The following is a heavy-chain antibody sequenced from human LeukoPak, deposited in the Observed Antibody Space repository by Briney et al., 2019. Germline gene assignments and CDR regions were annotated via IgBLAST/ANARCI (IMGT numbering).Heavy chain of an antibody. CDR3: ARADCRSTSCQGGMDV. CDR1: GFTLSDYA. V-gene: IGHV3-30*04. J-gene: IGHJ6*02. CDR2: ISYDGSNK. D-gene: IGHD2-2*01. Sequence: GRSLRLSCAASGFTLSDYAMHWVRQAPGKGRKGLAVISYDGSNKYYEDSVKGRFTVSRDNSKNTLYLQMNSLGAEDTAVYYCARADCRSTSCQGGMDVWGQGTTVTVAS.